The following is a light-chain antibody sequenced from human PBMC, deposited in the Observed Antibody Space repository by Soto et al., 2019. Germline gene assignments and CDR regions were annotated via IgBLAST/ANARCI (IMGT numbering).Light chain of an antibody. J-gene: IGKJ1*01. V-gene: IGKV1-5*01. CDR3: QQYTRFPWT. Sequence: DIQMTQSPSTLSASVGDRVTITCRASQTISSWLAWYQQKPGKAPKLLIYDASSLESGVPLRFSGSGSGTAFTLTISSLQPDDFATYYCQQYTRFPWTFGQGTKVDIK. CDR2: DAS. CDR1: QTISSW.